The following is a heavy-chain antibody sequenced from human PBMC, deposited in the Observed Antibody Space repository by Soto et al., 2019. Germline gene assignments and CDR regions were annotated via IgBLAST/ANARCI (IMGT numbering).Heavy chain of an antibody. CDR3: ARAGKGAHDY. D-gene: IGHD1-1*01. J-gene: IGHJ4*02. CDR1: GGSISSYY. Sequence: PSETLSLTCTVSGGSISSYYWSWIRQPPGKGLEWIGYIYYSGSTNYNPSLKSRVTISVDTSKNQFSLKLSSVTAADTAVYYCARAGKGAHDYWGEGTLVTVSS. V-gene: IGHV4-59*01. CDR2: IYYSGST.